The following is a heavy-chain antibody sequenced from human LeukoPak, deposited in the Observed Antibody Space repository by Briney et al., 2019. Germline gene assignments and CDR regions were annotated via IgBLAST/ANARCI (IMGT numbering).Heavy chain of an antibody. CDR1: GGTFSSYA. Sequence: SVKVSCKASGGTFSSYAISWVRQAPGQGLEWMGRIIPIFGTANYAQKFQGRVTTTTDESTSTAYMELSSLRSGDTAVYYCARGYYGGPTDYWGQGTLVTVSS. V-gene: IGHV1-69*05. CDR3: ARGYYGGPTDY. J-gene: IGHJ4*02. D-gene: IGHD3-10*01. CDR2: IIPIFGTA.